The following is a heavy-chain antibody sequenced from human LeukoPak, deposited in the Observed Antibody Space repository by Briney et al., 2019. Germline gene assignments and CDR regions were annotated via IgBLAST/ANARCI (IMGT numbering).Heavy chain of an antibody. Sequence: ASVRISCTAFGYTFTRYYMHWGRQAPGQGLEWRGWINPNSGGTNYEQKFQGRVTMTRDTSISTAYMELSKLRSDDTALYYCARSKRRGNLRDHWGQGTLVTVSS. CDR3: ARSKRRGNLRDH. V-gene: IGHV1-2*02. D-gene: IGHD4-23*01. CDR1: GYTFTRYY. CDR2: INPNSGGT. J-gene: IGHJ4*02.